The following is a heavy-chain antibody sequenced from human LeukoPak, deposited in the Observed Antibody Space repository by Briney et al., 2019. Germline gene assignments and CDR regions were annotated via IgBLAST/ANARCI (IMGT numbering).Heavy chain of an antibody. J-gene: IGHJ3*02. D-gene: IGHD4-23*01. V-gene: IGHV3-48*03. CDR2: ISSSGSTI. CDR1: GFTFSSYG. CDR3: AVDYGGKSGAFDI. Sequence: GGSLRLSCSASGFTFSSYGMNWVRQAPGKGLEWVSYISSSGSTIHYADSVKGRFTISRDNAKNSLYLQMNSLRAEDTAVYYCAVDYGGKSGAFDIWGQGTMVTVSS.